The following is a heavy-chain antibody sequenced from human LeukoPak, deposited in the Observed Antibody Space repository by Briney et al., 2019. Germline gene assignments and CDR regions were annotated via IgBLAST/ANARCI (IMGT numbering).Heavy chain of an antibody. D-gene: IGHD2-15*01. J-gene: IGHJ6*03. Sequence: GGSLRLSCTASGFTFSDYYMSWIRQAPGKGLEWVAYISSSGSTIHYVDSVKGRFTISRDNAKNSLYLQMNSLRAEDPAVYYCARLGFPVYYYYMDVWGKGTTVSVSS. V-gene: IGHV3-11*04. CDR1: GFTFSDYY. CDR2: ISSSGSTI. CDR3: ARLGFPVYYYYMDV.